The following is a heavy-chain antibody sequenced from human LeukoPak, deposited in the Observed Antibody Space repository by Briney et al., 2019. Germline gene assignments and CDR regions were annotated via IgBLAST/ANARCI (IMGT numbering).Heavy chain of an antibody. J-gene: IGHJ4*02. CDR3: AKDPHIYNWNDAPLSD. D-gene: IGHD1-1*01. CDR1: GFTFSSYA. Sequence: GGSLRLSCAASGFTFSSYAMSWVRQAPGKGLEWVSAISGSGGSTYYADSVKGRFTISRDNSKNTLYLQMNSLRAEDTAVYYRAKDPHIYNWNDAPLSDWGQGTLVTVSS. CDR2: ISGSGGST. V-gene: IGHV3-23*01.